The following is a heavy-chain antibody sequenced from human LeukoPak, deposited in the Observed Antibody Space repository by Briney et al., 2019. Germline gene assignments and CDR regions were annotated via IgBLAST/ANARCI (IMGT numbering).Heavy chain of an antibody. CDR1: GGSISSSTYY. CDR2: IYDSGDT. CDR3: ARDPTAAGKGAWFDP. V-gene: IGHV4-39*02. J-gene: IGHJ5*02. Sequence: PSETLSLTCTVSGGSISSSTYYWDWIRQPPGQGLEWIGNIYDSGDTYYTPSLKSRVTMFVDTSKNQFSLKLSSVAAADTAVYYCARDPTAAGKGAWFDPWGQGTLVTVSS. D-gene: IGHD6-13*01.